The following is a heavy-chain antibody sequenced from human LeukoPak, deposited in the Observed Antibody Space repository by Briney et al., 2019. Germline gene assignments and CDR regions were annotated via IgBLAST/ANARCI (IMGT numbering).Heavy chain of an antibody. J-gene: IGHJ4*02. Sequence: GRSLRLSCVASGFIFSDYFMSWIRQAPGKGLEWVSYISSSGSTIYYADSVKGRFTVSRDNAKNSLSLQMNSLRAEDTAVYYCARPVDYYGSESPGVDSWGQGTLVTVSS. CDR2: ISSSGSTI. CDR3: ARPVDYYGSESPGVDS. D-gene: IGHD3-10*01. CDR1: GFIFSDYF. V-gene: IGHV3-11*01.